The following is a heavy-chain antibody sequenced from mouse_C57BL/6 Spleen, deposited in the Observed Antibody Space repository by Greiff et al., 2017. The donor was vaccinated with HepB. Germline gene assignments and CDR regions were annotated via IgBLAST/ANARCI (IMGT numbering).Heavy chain of an antibody. CDR2: FYPGSGSI. V-gene: IGHV1-62-2*01. Sequence: VQPQQSGAELVKPGASVKLSCKASGYTFTEYTIHWVKQRSGQGLEWIGWFYPGSGSIKYNEKFKDKATLTADKSSSTVYMELSRLTSEDSAVYFCARHEDHYYGSGGYFDYWGQGTTLTVSS. D-gene: IGHD1-1*01. CDR3: ARHEDHYYGSGGYFDY. J-gene: IGHJ2*01. CDR1: GYTFTEYT.